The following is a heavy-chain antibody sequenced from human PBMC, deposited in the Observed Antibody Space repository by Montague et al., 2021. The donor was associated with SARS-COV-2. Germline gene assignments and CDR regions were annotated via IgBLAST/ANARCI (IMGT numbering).Heavy chain of an antibody. J-gene: IGHJ6*02. CDR2: MYYSGST. V-gene: IGHV4-39*07. Sequence: SETLSLTCTVSGGSISSSNYYWGWIRQPPGKGLEWIGNMYYSGSTYYNPSLKSRVTISIDTSKNQFSLELSSVTAADTAVYYCARDDIVLQGVTKGMDVWGQGTTVTVSS. CDR1: GGSISSSNYY. D-gene: IGHD3-10*01. CDR3: ARDDIVLQGVTKGMDV.